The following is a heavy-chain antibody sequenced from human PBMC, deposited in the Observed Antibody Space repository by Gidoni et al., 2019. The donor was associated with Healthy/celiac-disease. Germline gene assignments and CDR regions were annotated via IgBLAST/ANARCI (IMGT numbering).Heavy chain of an antibody. CDR2: INHSGST. J-gene: IGHJ4*02. CDR1: GGSFSGYY. V-gene: IGHV4-34*01. D-gene: IGHD6-13*01. CDR3: ARVGGYSSPE. Sequence: QVQLQQWGAGLLKPSETLSRTCAVYGGSFSGYYWSWIRQPPGKGLEWIGEINHSGSTNYNPSLKSRVTISVDTSKNQFSLKLSSVTAADTAVYYCARVGGYSSPEWGQGTLVTVSS.